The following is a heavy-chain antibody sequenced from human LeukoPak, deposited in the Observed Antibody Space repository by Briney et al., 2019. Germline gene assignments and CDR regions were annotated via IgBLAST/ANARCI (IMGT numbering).Heavy chain of an antibody. D-gene: IGHD3-22*01. CDR3: AREGPRGYDSSGSDAFDI. CDR1: GGSISSGGYS. Sequence: PSETLSLTCAVSGGSISSGGYSWSWIRQPPGKGLEWIGYIYHSGSTYYNPSLKSRVTISVDRSKNQFSLKLSSVTAADTAVYYCAREGPRGYDSSGSDAFDIWGQGTMVTVSS. J-gene: IGHJ3*02. CDR2: IYHSGST. V-gene: IGHV4-30-2*01.